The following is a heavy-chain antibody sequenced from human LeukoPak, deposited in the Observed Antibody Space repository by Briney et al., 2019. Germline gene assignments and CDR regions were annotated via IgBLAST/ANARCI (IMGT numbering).Heavy chain of an antibody. D-gene: IGHD7-27*01. CDR2: INTNSGGT. J-gene: IGHJ4*02. Sequence: ASVKVSCKASGYTFTSYYIHWVRQAPGQGLEWMGWINTNSGGTHYAQKFQGRVAMTSDTSIRTASMEVSRLRSDDTAVYYCARDPGANYFDFWGQGTLVTVSS. CDR3: ARDPGANYFDF. CDR1: GYTFTSYY. V-gene: IGHV1-2*02.